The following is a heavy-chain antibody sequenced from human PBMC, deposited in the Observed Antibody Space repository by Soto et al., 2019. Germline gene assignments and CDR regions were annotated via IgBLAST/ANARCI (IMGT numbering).Heavy chain of an antibody. CDR2: IYYSGST. CDR1: GGSISSDDYY. D-gene: IGHD1-26*01. Sequence: PXETLSLTCTVSGGSISSDDYYWSWIRQPPGKGLEWIGYIYYSGSTYYNPSLKSRVTISVDTSKNQFSLKLSSVTAADTAVYYCARARGVPTGLDYWGQGTLVTVSS. CDR3: ARARGVPTGLDY. J-gene: IGHJ4*02. V-gene: IGHV4-30-4*01.